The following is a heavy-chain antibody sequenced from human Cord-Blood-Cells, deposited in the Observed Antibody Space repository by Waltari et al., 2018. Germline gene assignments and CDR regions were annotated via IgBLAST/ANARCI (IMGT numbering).Heavy chain of an antibody. D-gene: IGHD2-21*02. CDR3: ARRLVVVTAIPNDAFDI. CDR2: IDYSGRP. CDR1: GGSISSSSYY. V-gene: IGHV4-39*01. Sequence: QLQLQESGPGLVKPSETLSLTCTVSGGSISSSSYYWGWIRQPPGKGLEWIGSIDYSGRPYHNPSLKSRVTISVDTSKNQFSLKLSSVTAADTAVYYCARRLVVVTAIPNDAFDIWGQGTMVTVSS. J-gene: IGHJ3*02.